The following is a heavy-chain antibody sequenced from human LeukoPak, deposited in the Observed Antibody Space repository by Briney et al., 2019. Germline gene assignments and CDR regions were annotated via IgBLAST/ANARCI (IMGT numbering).Heavy chain of an antibody. J-gene: IGHJ4*02. Sequence: GGSLRLSCAASGFTFSSYWMSWVRQAPGKGLEWVANIKQDGSEKYYVDSVKGRFTISRDNAKNSLYLQMNNLRAEDTAVYYCGRVGPYGSQSFPVDYWGQGTLVTVSS. CDR3: GRVGPYGSQSFPVDY. V-gene: IGHV3-7*03. D-gene: IGHD3-10*01. CDR1: GFTFSSYW. CDR2: IKQDGSEK.